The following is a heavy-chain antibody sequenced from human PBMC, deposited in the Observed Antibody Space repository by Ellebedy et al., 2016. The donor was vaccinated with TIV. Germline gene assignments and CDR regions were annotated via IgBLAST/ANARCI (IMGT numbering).Heavy chain of an antibody. V-gene: IGHV3-23*05. CDR3: VTWGQSYGR. J-gene: IGHJ4*02. D-gene: IGHD3-16*01. CDR2: VNNGNNP. Sequence: GESLKISCAASGFTLSNYAMSSVRQAPGQGLQWVASVNNGNNPYYAESARGRFTISRDTFMNTVSLQMNSLRADDTAVYYCVTWGQSYGRWGQGSLVTISS. CDR1: GFTLSNYA.